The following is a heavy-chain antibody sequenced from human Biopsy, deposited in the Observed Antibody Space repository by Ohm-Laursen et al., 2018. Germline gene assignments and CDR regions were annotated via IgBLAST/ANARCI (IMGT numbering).Heavy chain of an antibody. Sequence: ASVKVSCKASGGTFTNYAISWVRQAPGQGLEWMGGIIPIFGTANYAQKFQGRVTITADESTSTAYMELSCLGSDAAAVCFCAGGALGGGRSRFFSWGQGSLVPVS. J-gene: IGHJ5*02. CDR1: GGTFTNYA. V-gene: IGHV1-69*13. CDR2: IIPIFGTA. D-gene: IGHD2-21*01. CDR3: AGGALGGGRSRFFS.